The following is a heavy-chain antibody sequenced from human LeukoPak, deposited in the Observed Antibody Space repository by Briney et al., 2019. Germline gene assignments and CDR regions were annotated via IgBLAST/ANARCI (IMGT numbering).Heavy chain of an antibody. D-gene: IGHD3-10*01. V-gene: IGHV3-9*01. CDR2: ISWNSGSI. Sequence: PGGSLRLSCAASGFTFDDYGMHWVRHAPGKGLEWVSGISWNSGSIDYADSVKGRFTISRDNAKNSLYLQMNSLRAEDTALYYCAKGKRITMVRGEFDPWGQGTLVTVSS. CDR3: AKGKRITMVRGEFDP. J-gene: IGHJ5*02. CDR1: GFTFDDYG.